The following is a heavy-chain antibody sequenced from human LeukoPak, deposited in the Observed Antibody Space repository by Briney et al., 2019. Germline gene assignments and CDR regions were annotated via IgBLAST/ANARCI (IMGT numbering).Heavy chain of an antibody. Sequence: PGGSLRLSCAASGFTFSSYSMNWVRQAPGKGLEWVSYISSSSSTIYYADSVKGRFTISRDNSKNTLYLQMNSLRAEDTAVYYCAKYKIGAVAGKGVFDYWGQGTLVTVSS. J-gene: IGHJ4*02. CDR3: AKYKIGAVAGKGVFDY. V-gene: IGHV3-48*01. CDR2: ISSSSSTI. CDR1: GFTFSSYS. D-gene: IGHD6-19*01.